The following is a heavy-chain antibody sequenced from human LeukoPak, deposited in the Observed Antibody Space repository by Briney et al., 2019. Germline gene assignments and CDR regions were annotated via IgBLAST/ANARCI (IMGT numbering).Heavy chain of an antibody. CDR1: GFTFSSYS. V-gene: IGHV3-21*01. CDR2: ISSSSSYI. Sequence: GGSLRLSCAASGFTFSSYSMNWVRQAPGKGLEWVSSISSSSSYIYYADSVKGRFTISRDNAKNSLYLQMNSLRAEDTAVYYCAKERPTMYYGGFDYWGQGTLVTVSS. J-gene: IGHJ4*02. CDR3: AKERPTMYYGGFDY. D-gene: IGHD3-10*01.